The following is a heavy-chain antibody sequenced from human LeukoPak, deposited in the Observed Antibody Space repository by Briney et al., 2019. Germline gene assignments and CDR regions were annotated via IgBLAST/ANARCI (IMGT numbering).Heavy chain of an antibody. CDR1: GFTFSSYA. CDR3: ARDGYDAFDI. Sequence: PGRSLRLSCAASGFTFSSYAMHWVRQAPGEGLEWVAVISYDGSNKYYADSVKGRFTISRDNSKNTLYLQMNSLRAEDTAVYYCARDGYDAFDIWGQGTMVTVSS. D-gene: IGHD6-13*01. V-gene: IGHV3-30*04. J-gene: IGHJ3*02. CDR2: ISYDGSNK.